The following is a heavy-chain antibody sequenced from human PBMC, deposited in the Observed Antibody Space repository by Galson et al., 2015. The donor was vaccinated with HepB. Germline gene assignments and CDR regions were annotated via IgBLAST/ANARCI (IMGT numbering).Heavy chain of an antibody. CDR1: GFTFSDYY. CDR2: ISSSSSYI. V-gene: IGHV3-21*01. J-gene: IGHJ2*01. CDR3: ARDPHPRDGYNYWYFDL. Sequence: SLRLSCAVSGFTFSDYYMTWVRQAPGKGLEWVSSISSSSSYIYYADSVKGRFTISRDSAKNSLYLQMNSLRAEDTAVYYRARDPHPRDGYNYWYFDLWGRGTLVTVSS. D-gene: IGHD5-24*01.